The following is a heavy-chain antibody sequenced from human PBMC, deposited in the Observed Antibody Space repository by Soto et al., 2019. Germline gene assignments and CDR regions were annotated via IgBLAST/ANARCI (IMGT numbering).Heavy chain of an antibody. D-gene: IGHD3-22*01. Sequence: SETLSLTCTVSGGSISSGDYYWSWIRQPPGKGLEWIGYIYYSGSTYYNPSLKSRVTISVDTSKNQFSLKLSSVTAADTAVYYCASKWLAAKNFDYWGQGTLVTVSS. CDR2: IYYSGST. CDR3: ASKWLAAKNFDY. J-gene: IGHJ4*02. V-gene: IGHV4-30-4*08. CDR1: GGSISSGDYY.